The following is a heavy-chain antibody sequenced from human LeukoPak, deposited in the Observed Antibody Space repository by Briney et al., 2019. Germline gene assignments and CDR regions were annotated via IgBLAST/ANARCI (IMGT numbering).Heavy chain of an antibody. Sequence: SQTLSLTCTVSGGSISSGGYYWSWIRQHPGKGLEWIGYIYYSGSTYYNPSLKSRVTISVDTSKNQFSLKLSSVTAADTAVYYCARGLDYYDSSGYYYWYYYYYYGMDVWGQGTTVTVSS. J-gene: IGHJ6*02. D-gene: IGHD3-22*01. V-gene: IGHV4-31*03. CDR3: ARGLDYYDSSGYYYWYYYYYYGMDV. CDR1: GGSISSGGYY. CDR2: IYYSGST.